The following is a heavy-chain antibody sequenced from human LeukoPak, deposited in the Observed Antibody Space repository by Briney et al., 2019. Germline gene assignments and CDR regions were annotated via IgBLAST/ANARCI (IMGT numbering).Heavy chain of an antibody. CDR1: GYTFTGYY. D-gene: IGHD3-22*01. J-gene: IGHJ4*02. CDR2: INPNSGGT. V-gene: IGHV1-2*02. Sequence: ASVKVSCKASGYTFTGYYMHWVRQAPGQGLEWMGWINPNSGGTNYAQKLQGRVTMTRDTSISTAYMELSRLRSDDTAVYYCARGTDYYDSSGGFDYWGQGTLVTVSS. CDR3: ARGTDYYDSSGGFDY.